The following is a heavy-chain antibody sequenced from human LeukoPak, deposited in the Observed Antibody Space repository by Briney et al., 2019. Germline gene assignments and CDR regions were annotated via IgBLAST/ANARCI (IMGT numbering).Heavy chain of an antibody. CDR1: GYSISSGYY. D-gene: IGHD1-26*01. Sequence: SETLSLTCAVSGYSISSGYYWSWIRQPPGKGLEWIGNMFHSGSTYYNPSLKSRVTISVDTSKNQFSLRLSSVTAADTAIYYCARDRSGGYSLDYWGQGTLVTVSS. V-gene: IGHV4-38-2*02. CDR2: MFHSGST. CDR3: ARDRSGGYSLDY. J-gene: IGHJ4*02.